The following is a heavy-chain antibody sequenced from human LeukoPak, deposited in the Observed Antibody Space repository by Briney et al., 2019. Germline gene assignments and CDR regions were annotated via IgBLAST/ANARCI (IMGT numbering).Heavy chain of an antibody. D-gene: IGHD3-16*01. CDR3: ARVELGFDY. J-gene: IGHJ4*02. V-gene: IGHV4-38-2*02. CDR1: GYSLTSGYY. Sequence: PSETLSPTCTVSGYSLTSGYYWAWIRQSPGKGLEWIGNIFHSGKTYYNPSLKSRVAISVDTSKNQFSLLLNSVTVADTAVYYCARVELGFDYWGQGALVTVSS. CDR2: IFHSGKT.